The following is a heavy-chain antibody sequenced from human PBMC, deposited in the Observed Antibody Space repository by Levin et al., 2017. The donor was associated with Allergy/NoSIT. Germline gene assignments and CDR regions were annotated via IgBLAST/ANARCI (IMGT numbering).Heavy chain of an antibody. V-gene: IGHV4-59*01. CDR2: IYYNGNT. J-gene: IGHJ6*03. CDR1: GGSITGYY. D-gene: IGHD1-14*01. CDR3: ARGPNHYYLDV. Sequence: ESLKISCTVSGGSITGYYWSWIRQPPGKRLEWIGYIYYNGNTNYYDPSLKRRVTISLDTSQNQFSLKLNSVTAADTALYYCARGPNHYYLDVWGKGTTVTVSS.